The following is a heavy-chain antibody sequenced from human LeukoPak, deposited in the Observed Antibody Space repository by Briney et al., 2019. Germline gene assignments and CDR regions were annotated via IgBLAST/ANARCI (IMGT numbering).Heavy chain of an antibody. CDR2: IKKDGSET. CDR3: ARYRSGYYFDY. D-gene: IGHD1-26*01. Sequence: PGGSLRLSCAASGFTFRSYWMTWVRQAPGKGLEWVANIKKDGSETHYVDSVKGRFTISRDNAKNSMHLEMNSLRAEDTAVYYCARYRSGYYFDYWGQGTLVTVSS. CDR1: GFTFRSYW. J-gene: IGHJ4*02. V-gene: IGHV3-7*01.